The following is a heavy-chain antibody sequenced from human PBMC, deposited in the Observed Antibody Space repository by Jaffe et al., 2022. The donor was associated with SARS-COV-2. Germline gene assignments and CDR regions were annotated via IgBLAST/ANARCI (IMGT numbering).Heavy chain of an antibody. V-gene: IGHV3-72*01. CDR2: SRNKANRYTT. D-gene: IGHD3-22*01. Sequence: EVQLVESGGGLVQPGGSLTLSCAASGLTFSDHYMEWVRQAPGKGLEWVGRSRNKANRYTTEYAASVKGRFTLSRGDSENSLYLQMTSLKTEDTAVYFCTTKIDSPDQMSWGQGTLVTVSS. J-gene: IGHJ5*02. CDR3: TTKIDSPDQMS. CDR1: GLTFSDHY.